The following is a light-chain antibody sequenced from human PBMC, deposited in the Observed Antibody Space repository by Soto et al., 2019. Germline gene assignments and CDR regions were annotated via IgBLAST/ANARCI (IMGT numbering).Light chain of an antibody. CDR1: NSNIESNY. Sequence: QPVLTQPPSVSGTPGQGVTISCSGSNSNIESNYVYWYQHLPGTAPKLIIYRNTQRHSGVPDRFSASKSGTSASLAISGLRSEDEADYYCAAWYDALSGHVFGSGTKLTVL. J-gene: IGLJ1*01. V-gene: IGLV1-47*01. CDR3: AAWYDALSGHV. CDR2: RNT.